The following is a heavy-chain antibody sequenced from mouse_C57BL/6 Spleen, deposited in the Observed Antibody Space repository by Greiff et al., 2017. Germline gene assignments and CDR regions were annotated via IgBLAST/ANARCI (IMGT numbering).Heavy chain of an antibody. CDR1: GYAFSSYW. J-gene: IGHJ2*01. Sequence: QVHVKQSGAELVKPGASVKISCKASGYAFSSYWMNWVKQRPGKGLEWIGQIYPGDGDTNYNGKFKGKATLTADKSSSPAYMQLSSLASEDSAVYFCASGDYYGSSYWGQGTTLTVAS. V-gene: IGHV1-80*01. D-gene: IGHD1-1*01. CDR3: ASGDYYGSSY. CDR2: IYPGDGDT.